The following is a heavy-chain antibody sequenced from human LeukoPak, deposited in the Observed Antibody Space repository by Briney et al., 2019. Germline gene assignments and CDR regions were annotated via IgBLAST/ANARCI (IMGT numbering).Heavy chain of an antibody. CDR3: AGRMGYDAFGV. CDR1: GGSISSGGYS. J-gene: IGHJ3*01. D-gene: IGHD2-8*01. CDR2: IYHSGST. V-gene: IGHV4-30-2*01. Sequence: SETLSLTCAVSGGSISSGGYSWSWIRQPPGKGLEWIGYIYHSGSTYYNPSLESRVTIAVDRSTSQFSLRLSSVTAADTAVYYCAGRMGYDAFGVWGQGTMVTVSS.